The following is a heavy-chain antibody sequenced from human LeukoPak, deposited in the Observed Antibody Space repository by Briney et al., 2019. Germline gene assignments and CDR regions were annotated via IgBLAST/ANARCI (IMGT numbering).Heavy chain of an antibody. D-gene: IGHD2-2*01. CDR2: IKQDGSER. CDR3: ARQCSITSCL. Sequence: GGSLRLSCAASGFTFSGFSMSWVRQSPTKGLEWVANIKQDGSERYYVDSVKGRFTISRDNAKNSLSLQMNSLRAEDTAVYYCARQCSITSCLWGQGTLVTVSS. V-gene: IGHV3-7*01. J-gene: IGHJ4*02. CDR1: GFTFSGFS.